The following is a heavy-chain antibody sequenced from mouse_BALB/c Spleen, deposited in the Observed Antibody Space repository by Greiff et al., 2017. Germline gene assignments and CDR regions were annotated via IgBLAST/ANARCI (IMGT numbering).Heavy chain of an antibody. Sequence: QVQLQQSAAELARPGASVKMSCKASGYTFTSYTMHWVKQRPGQGLEWIGYINPSSGYTEYNQKFKDKTTLTADKSSSTAYMQLSSLTSEDSAVYYCARCLFYYGSRDAMDYWGQGTSVTVSS. D-gene: IGHD1-1*01. J-gene: IGHJ4*01. CDR2: INPSSGYT. V-gene: IGHV1-4*02. CDR1: GYTFTSYT. CDR3: ARCLFYYGSRDAMDY.